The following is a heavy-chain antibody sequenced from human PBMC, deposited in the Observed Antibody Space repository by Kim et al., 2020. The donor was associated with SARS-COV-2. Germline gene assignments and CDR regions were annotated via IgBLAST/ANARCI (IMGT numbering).Heavy chain of an antibody. CDR2: INTNTGKP. V-gene: IGHV7-4-1*02. CDR3: ARDIPGDAFDF. CDR1: GYTFTSYG. J-gene: IGHJ3*01. D-gene: IGHD2-2*02. Sequence: ASVKVSCRASGYTFTSYGVNWVRQAPGQGLEWMGWINTNTGKPTYVQGFTGRFVFSLDTSVSTAYLEITHLKADDTAMYYCARDIPGDAFDFWGQGTMVTVSS.